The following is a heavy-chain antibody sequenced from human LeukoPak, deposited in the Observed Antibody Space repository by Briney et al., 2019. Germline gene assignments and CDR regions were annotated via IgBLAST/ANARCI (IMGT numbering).Heavy chain of an antibody. CDR2: SSWNSGSI. J-gene: IGHJ4*02. CDR1: GFTFLDYA. D-gene: IGHD3-10*01. CDR3: AKDNSNGSGSYIDY. Sequence: GGSLRLSCAASGFTFLDYAMCSVRQAPGEGLEWVSGSSWNSGSICYADSVKGRFTISRDNAKNSLYLQMNSLRAEDMALYYCAKDNSNGSGSYIDYWGQGALVTVSS. V-gene: IGHV3-9*03.